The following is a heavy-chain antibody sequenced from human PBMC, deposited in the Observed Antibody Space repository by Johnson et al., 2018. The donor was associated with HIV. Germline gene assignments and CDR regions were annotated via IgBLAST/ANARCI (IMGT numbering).Heavy chain of an antibody. J-gene: IGHJ3*02. CDR1: GFTFSNAW. D-gene: IGHD6-13*01. CDR3: AKVIGRPYSNSWNDAFDI. CDR2: IRYDGSNK. Sequence: QVQLVESGGGVVQPGRSLRLSCAASGFTFSNAWMSWVRQAPGKGLEWVAFIRYDGSNKYYADSVKGRFTISRDNSKNTLYLQMNSLRAEDTAVYYCAKVIGRPYSNSWNDAFDIWGQGTMVTVSS. V-gene: IGHV3-30*02.